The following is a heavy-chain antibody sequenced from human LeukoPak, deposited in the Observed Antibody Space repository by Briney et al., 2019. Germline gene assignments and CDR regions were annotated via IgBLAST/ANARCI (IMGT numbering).Heavy chain of an antibody. J-gene: IGHJ4*02. Sequence: GGSLRLSCVVSGFTFNNYVVAWVRQAPGKGLEWVSAISGSGGSTYYADPMKGRFTISRDNSKNTLYLQMNSLTAEDTAVYYCAKASSSGWPYYFDYWGQETLVTVSS. CDR2: ISGSGGST. D-gene: IGHD6-25*01. CDR3: AKASSSGWPYYFDY. V-gene: IGHV3-23*01. CDR1: GFTFNNYV.